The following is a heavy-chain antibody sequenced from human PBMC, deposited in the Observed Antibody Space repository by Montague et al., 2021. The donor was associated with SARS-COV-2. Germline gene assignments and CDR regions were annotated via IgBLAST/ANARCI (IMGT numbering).Heavy chain of an antibody. Sequence: SETLSLTCTVTGGPISGSSDYWGWIRQSPGKGLEWIASVDYSGNTYYSPSLKSRLTISVDTSKNQFSLKLNSVTAADTALNYCARRKYSYGWGDWGQGTLVTVSS. CDR2: VDYSGNT. D-gene: IGHD5-18*01. J-gene: IGHJ4*02. CDR1: GGPISGSSDY. V-gene: IGHV4-39*01. CDR3: ARRKYSYGWGD.